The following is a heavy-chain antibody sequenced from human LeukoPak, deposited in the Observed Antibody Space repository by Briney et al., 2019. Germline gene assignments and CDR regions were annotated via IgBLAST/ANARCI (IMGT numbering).Heavy chain of an antibody. CDR1: GGSISSYY. V-gene: IGHV4-59*01. CDR2: IYYSGST. D-gene: IGHD6-13*01. CDR3: ARVDSSNWYEYRGYFDY. Sequence: SETLSLTCSVSGGSISSYYWSWIRQPPGKGLEWIGYIYYSGSTNSNPSLKSRVTISVDTSKNQFSLKLSSVTAADTAVYYCARVDSSNWYEYRGYFDYWGQGTLVTVSS. J-gene: IGHJ4*02.